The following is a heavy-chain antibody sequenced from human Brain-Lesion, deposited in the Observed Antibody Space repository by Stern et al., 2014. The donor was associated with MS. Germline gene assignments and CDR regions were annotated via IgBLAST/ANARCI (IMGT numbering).Heavy chain of an antibody. CDR2: MYSRGGT. D-gene: IGHD5-18*01. Sequence: VQLVESGGGLIQPGGSLRLSCAASGVSVSTNFMSWVRQAPGQGLEWVSLMYSRGGTNYADSVKGRFTISRDSSKNTLYLQMSDLRAEDTAVYYCARKTDTAVGGDYWGPGTLVTVSS. CDR1: GVSVSTNF. V-gene: IGHV3-53*01. CDR3: ARKTDTAVGGDY. J-gene: IGHJ4*02.